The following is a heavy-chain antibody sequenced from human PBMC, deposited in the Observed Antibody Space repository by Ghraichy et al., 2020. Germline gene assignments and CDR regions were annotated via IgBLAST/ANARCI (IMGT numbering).Heavy chain of an antibody. Sequence: GESLNISCKASGYSFTSYWIGWVRQMPGKGLEWMGIIYPDDSDTRYSPSFQGQVTISADKSISTAYLQWSSLKASDTAIYYCARGAITGNSTTNSFDYWGQGTLVTVSS. CDR3: ARGAITGNSTTNSFDY. V-gene: IGHV5-51*01. CDR2: IYPDDSDT. CDR1: GYSFTSYW. D-gene: IGHD1-20*01. J-gene: IGHJ4*02.